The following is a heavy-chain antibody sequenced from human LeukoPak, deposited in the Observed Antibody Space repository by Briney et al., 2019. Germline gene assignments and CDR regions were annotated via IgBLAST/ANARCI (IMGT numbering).Heavy chain of an antibody. V-gene: IGHV3-30*04. Sequence: GGSLRLSCAASGFTFSSYAMHWVRQAPGKGLEWVAVISYDGSNKYYADSVKGRFTISRDNSKNTLYLQMNSLRAEDTAVYYYARDPRAGTIYYYYYYGMDVWGQGTTVTVSS. D-gene: IGHD6-19*01. J-gene: IGHJ6*02. CDR2: ISYDGSNK. CDR1: GFTFSSYA. CDR3: ARDPRAGTIYYYYYYGMDV.